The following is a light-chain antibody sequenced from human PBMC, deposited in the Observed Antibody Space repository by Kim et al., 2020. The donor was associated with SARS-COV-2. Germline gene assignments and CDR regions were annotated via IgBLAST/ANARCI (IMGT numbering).Light chain of an antibody. V-gene: IGKV1-9*01. CDR1: QGSRSY. J-gene: IGKJ1*01. CDR2: AAS. CDR3: QQLDTPAWT. Sequence: ASVRDRVTITGRASQGSRSYVAWYQQKPGKAPNLLIYAASTLHSGVPSMFSGRGSGTDFTLTITNLRPEDCATYYCQQLDTPAWTFGPGTKVDIK.